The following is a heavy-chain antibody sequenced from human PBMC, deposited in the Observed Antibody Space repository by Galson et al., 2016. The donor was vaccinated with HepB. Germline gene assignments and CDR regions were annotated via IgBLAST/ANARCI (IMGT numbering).Heavy chain of an antibody. CDR3: FRDEDGYNY. D-gene: IGHD5-24*01. CDR2: IDPDGRGA. CDR1: GFTFRNYW. Sequence: SLRLSCAASGFTFRNYWMHWVRQAPGKGLAWVSRIDPDGRGAHYADSVQGRFTISRDNAKSTLSLQMNSLRVEDTGVYYCFRDEDGYNYWGQGILVTVSS. J-gene: IGHJ4*02. V-gene: IGHV3-74*01.